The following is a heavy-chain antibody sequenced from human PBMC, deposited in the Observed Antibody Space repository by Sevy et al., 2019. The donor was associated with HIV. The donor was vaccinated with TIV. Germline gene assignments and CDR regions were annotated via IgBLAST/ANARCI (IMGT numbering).Heavy chain of an antibody. D-gene: IGHD5-12*01. CDR3: AKGRQWISGRFGTYFDY. Sequence: GGSLRLSCAASGFTFSKYWMSWVRQAPGKGLQWVSTFSGRDGTTYYADSVKGRFTVSRDNSKNTLYLQMSSLRDDDTAVYYCAKGRQWISGRFGTYFDYWGQGILVTVSS. J-gene: IGHJ4*02. CDR2: FSGRDGTT. CDR1: GFTFSKYW. V-gene: IGHV3-23*01.